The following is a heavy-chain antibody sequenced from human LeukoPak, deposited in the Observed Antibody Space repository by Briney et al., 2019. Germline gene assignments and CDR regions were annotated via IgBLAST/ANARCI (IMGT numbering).Heavy chain of an antibody. V-gene: IGHV4-59*01. D-gene: IGHD5-24*01. CDR1: GGSISSYY. CDR3: ASREGYNLVY. Sequence: SETLSLTCTVSGGSISSYYWSWIRQPPGKGLEWIGYMYYSGSTNYNPSLKSRVTISVDTSKNQFSLKLSSVSAADTAVYFCASREGYNLVYWGQGTLVTVSS. J-gene: IGHJ4*03. CDR2: MYYSGST.